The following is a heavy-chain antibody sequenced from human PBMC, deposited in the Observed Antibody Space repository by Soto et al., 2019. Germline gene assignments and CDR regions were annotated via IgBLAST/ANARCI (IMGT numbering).Heavy chain of an antibody. Sequence: EVQLLESGGGLVQPGGSVRLSCAASGITFSNYAMTWVRQAPGKGLEWVSVISDSGSFTFYADSVKGRFTISRDNSGGTLYLQMNSLRAEDTAIYYCAKRPLNWGRWYFDLWGRGTLVTVSS. J-gene: IGHJ2*01. D-gene: IGHD7-27*01. CDR2: ISDSGSFT. CDR3: AKRPLNWGRWYFDL. CDR1: GITFSNYA. V-gene: IGHV3-23*01.